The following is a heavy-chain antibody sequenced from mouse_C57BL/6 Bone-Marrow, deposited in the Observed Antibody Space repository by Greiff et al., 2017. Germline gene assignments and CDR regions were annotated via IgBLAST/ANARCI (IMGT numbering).Heavy chain of an antibody. Sequence: EVKVVESGGGLVQPGGSLNLSCAASGFTFSDYGMAWVRQAPRKGPEWVAFISNLAYSIYYADTVTGRFTISRENAKNTLYLEMSSLRSEDTAMYYCARRGYGPYYAMDYWGQGTSVTVSS. CDR3: ARRGYGPYYAMDY. CDR2: ISNLAYSI. J-gene: IGHJ4*01. CDR1: GFTFSDYG. V-gene: IGHV5-15*01. D-gene: IGHD2-2*01.